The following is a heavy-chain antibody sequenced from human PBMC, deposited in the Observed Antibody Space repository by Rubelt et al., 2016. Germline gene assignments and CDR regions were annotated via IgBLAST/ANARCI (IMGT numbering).Heavy chain of an antibody. V-gene: IGHV1-69*04. CDR1: GGTFSSYA. CDR2: IIPILGIA. J-gene: IGHJ4*02. CDR3: ARTKTVEMATIPLAY. Sequence: QVQLVQSGAEVKKPGASVKVSCKASGGTFSSYAISWVRQAPGQGLEWMGRIIPILGIASYGQKFQGRVTITADKATSPADMELSSLRSEDTAVYYCARTKTVEMATIPLAYWGQGTLVTVSS. D-gene: IGHD5-24*01.